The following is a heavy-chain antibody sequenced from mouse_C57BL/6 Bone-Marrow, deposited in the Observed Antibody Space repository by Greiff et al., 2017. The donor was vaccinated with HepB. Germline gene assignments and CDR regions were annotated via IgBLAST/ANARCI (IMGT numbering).Heavy chain of an antibody. D-gene: IGHD1-1*01. Sequence: EVKVVESGEGLVKPGGSLKLSCAASGFTFSSYAMSWVRQTPEKRLEWVAYISSGGDYIYYADTVKGRFTISRDNARNTLYLQMSSLKSEDTAMYYCARDLGTTVVAPYYYAMDYWGQGTSVTVSS. V-gene: IGHV5S21*01. CDR3: ARDLGTTVVAPYYYAMDY. CDR2: ISSGGDYI. CDR1: GFTFSSYA. J-gene: IGHJ4*01.